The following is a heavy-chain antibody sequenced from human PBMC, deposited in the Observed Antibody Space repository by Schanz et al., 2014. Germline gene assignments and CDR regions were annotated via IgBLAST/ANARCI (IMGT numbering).Heavy chain of an antibody. CDR1: GFTFSSYT. Sequence: EVHLLESGGGLVQPGGSLRLSCAASGFTFSSYTMNWVRQAPGKGLEWVANINQDGSEKYYVDSVKGRFTISRDNSENTLYLQMNSLRAEDTAVYYCAMGGYQLHHWGQGTLVTVSS. V-gene: IGHV3-7*01. J-gene: IGHJ4*02. CDR2: INQDGSEK. D-gene: IGHD1-7*01. CDR3: AMGGYQLHH.